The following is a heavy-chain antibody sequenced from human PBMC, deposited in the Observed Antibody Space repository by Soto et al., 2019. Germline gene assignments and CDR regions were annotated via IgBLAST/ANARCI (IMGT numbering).Heavy chain of an antibody. CDR2: INHSGST. Sequence: SETLSLTCAVYGGSFSGYYWSWIRQPPGKGLEWIGEINHSGSTNYNPSLKSRVTISVDTSKNQFSLKLSSVTAADTAVYYCARSHGDYYYYYGMDVWGQGTTVTAP. CDR3: ARSHGDYYYYYGMDV. D-gene: IGHD4-17*01. J-gene: IGHJ6*02. CDR1: GGSFSGYY. V-gene: IGHV4-34*01.